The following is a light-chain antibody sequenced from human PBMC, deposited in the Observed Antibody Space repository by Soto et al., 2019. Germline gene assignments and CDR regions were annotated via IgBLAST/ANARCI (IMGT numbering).Light chain of an antibody. CDR3: SSYTVSNTRV. J-gene: IGLJ3*02. CDR1: SSDVGAYNY. CDR2: DVS. V-gene: IGLV2-14*03. Sequence: QSVLTQPASVSGSPGQSITISCTGTSSDVGAYNYVSWYQQHPGKAPKVMIFDVSNRPSGISNRFSGSKSGNTASLTITGLQAEDEADYYCSSYTVSNTRVSGGGTKLTVL.